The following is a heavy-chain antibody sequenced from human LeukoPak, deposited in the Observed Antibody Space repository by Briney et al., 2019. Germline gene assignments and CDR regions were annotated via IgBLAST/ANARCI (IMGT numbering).Heavy chain of an antibody. CDR2: INPNSGNT. CDR1: GYTFTSYD. CDR3: ARGRGEYYYDSSGYYYFDY. Sequence: ASVKVSCKASGYTFTSYDINWVRQATGQGLEWMGWINPNSGNTGYAQKFQGRVTMTRNTSISTAYMELSSLRSEDTAVYYCARGRGEYYYDSSGYYYFDYWGQGTLVTVSS. J-gene: IGHJ4*02. V-gene: IGHV1-8*01. D-gene: IGHD3-22*01.